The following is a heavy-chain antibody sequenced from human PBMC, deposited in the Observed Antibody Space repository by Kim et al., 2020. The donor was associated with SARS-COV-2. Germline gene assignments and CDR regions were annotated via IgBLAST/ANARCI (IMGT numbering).Heavy chain of an antibody. D-gene: IGHD1-26*01. V-gene: IGHV1-46*01. CDR3: ARDHGVGAEFDY. Sequence: SYAQKLQGRVTMTRDTATSTVYMELSSLRSEDTAVYYCARDHGVGAEFDYWGQGTLVTVSS. J-gene: IGHJ4*02.